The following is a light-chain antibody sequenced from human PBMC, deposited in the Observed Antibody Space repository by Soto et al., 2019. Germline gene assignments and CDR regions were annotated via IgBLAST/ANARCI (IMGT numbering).Light chain of an antibody. CDR3: QQYGSSPPWT. CDR2: GAS. V-gene: IGKV3-20*01. J-gene: IGKJ1*01. CDR1: QSVSSSY. Sequence: EIVLTQSPGTRSLSPGERATISCSATQSVSSSYLAWYQQKAGQAPRLLIYGASSRATGIPDRFSGSGSGTDFTLTISRLEPEDFAVYYCQQYGSSPPWTFGQGTKVDIK.